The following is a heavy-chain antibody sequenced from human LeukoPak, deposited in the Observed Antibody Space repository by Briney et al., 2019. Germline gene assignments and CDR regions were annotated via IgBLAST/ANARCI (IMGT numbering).Heavy chain of an antibody. Sequence: ASVKVSCKESVYTFTSYGISWVRQAPGQGLEWMGWISAYNGNTNYAQKLQGRVTMTTDTSTSTAYMELRRLRSDDTAVYYCARLEEESSGKDNYCFDYWGQGTLVTVSS. CDR2: ISAYNGNT. D-gene: IGHD6-25*01. CDR3: ARLEEESSGKDNYCFDY. J-gene: IGHJ4*02. V-gene: IGHV1-18*01. CDR1: VYTFTSYG.